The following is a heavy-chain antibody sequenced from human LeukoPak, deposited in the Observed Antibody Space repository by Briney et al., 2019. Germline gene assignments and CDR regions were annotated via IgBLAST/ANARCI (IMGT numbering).Heavy chain of an antibody. CDR1: GGSISSYY. Sequence: SETLSLTCTVSGGSISSYYWSWIRQPAGKGLEWIGRIYTSGSTNYDPSLKSRVTMSVDTSKNQFSLKLSSVTAADTAVYYCARDRSADLHYDFWSGPPHFDYWGQGTPVTVSS. V-gene: IGHV4-4*07. J-gene: IGHJ4*02. CDR3: ARDRSADLHYDFWSGPPHFDY. CDR2: IYTSGST. D-gene: IGHD3-3*01.